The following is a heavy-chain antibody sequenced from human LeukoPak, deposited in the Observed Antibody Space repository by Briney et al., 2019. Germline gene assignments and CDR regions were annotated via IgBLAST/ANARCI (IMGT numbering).Heavy chain of an antibody. J-gene: IGHJ6*02. CDR3: ASTSIVGYYYGMDV. CDR1: GGSFSGYY. CDR2: IYYSGST. Sequence: SETLSLTCAVYGGSFSGYYWSWIRQPPGKGLEWIGYIYYSGSTYYNPSLKSRVTISVDTSKNQFSLKLSSVTAADTAVYYCASTSIVGYYYGMDVWGQGTTVTVSS. D-gene: IGHD1-26*01. V-gene: IGHV4-30-4*08.